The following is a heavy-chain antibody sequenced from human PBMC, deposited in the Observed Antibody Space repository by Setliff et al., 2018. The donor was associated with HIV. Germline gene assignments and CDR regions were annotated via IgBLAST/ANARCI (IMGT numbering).Heavy chain of an antibody. CDR1: GDSISRHN. CDR2: IFTSGTI. V-gene: IGHV4-4*07. J-gene: IGHJ4*02. D-gene: IGHD2-15*01. Sequence: SETLSLTCSVSGDSISRHNWSWIRRPAGKGLEWIGRIFTSGTINTNLSLKSRVTISVDTSKNQFSLQLSSVTAADTAVYFCARHGGRYFDFWGPGTLVTVSS. CDR3: ARHGGRYFDF.